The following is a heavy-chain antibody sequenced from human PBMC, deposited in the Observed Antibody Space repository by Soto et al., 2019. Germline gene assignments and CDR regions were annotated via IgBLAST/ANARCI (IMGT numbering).Heavy chain of an antibody. CDR2: FDPEDGET. J-gene: IGHJ1*01. Sequence: ASVKVSCKVSGYTLTELSMHWVRQAPGKGLEWMRGFDPEDGETIYAQKFQGRVTMTEDTSTDTAYMELSSLRSEDTAVYYCATDKGIAATGTSEYFQHWGQGTLVTVSS. D-gene: IGHD6-13*01. V-gene: IGHV1-24*01. CDR1: GYTLTELS. CDR3: ATDKGIAATGTSEYFQH.